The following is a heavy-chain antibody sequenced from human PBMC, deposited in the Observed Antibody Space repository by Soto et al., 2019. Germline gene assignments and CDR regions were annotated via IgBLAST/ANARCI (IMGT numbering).Heavy chain of an antibody. D-gene: IGHD5-12*01. J-gene: IGHJ4*02. CDR3: ARTSVAQSEDYFDY. CDR2: TSANNGKT. CDR1: GYTFTTYG. V-gene: IGHV1-18*01. Sequence: ASVKVSCKASGYTFTTYGISWVRQAPGQGLEWMGWTSANNGKTKHAQKFQGRVTMTTDKSTNTGHMELRSLRSGDTAVYYCARTSVAQSEDYFDYWGQGTLVTVSS.